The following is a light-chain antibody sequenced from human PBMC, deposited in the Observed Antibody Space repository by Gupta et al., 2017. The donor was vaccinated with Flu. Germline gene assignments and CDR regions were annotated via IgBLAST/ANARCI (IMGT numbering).Light chain of an antibody. CDR2: ETS. Sequence: IQMTQSPSSLSASVGDRVTITCRASQNISPYLNWYQQKPGKAPKLLIYETSSLESGVPSRFSGSTSGTDCTLTISSLQPEDFATYYCHQSHTTPQTFGQGTKVEI. CDR1: QNISPY. CDR3: HQSHTTPQT. J-gene: IGKJ1*01. V-gene: IGKV1-39*01.